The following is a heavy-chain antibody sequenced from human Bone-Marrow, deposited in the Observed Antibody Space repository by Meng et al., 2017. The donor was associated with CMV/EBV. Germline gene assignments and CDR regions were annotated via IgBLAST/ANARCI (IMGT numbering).Heavy chain of an antibody. V-gene: IGHV4-39*01. D-gene: IGHD3-10*01. CDR1: GGSFSGYY. Sequence: GSLRLSCAVYGGSFSGYYWGWIRQPPGKGLEWIGSIYYSGSTYYNPSLKSRVTISVDTSKNQFSLKLSSVTAADTAVYYCSGYGMDVWGQGTTVTVSS. CDR2: IYYSGST. J-gene: IGHJ6*01. CDR3: SGYGMDV.